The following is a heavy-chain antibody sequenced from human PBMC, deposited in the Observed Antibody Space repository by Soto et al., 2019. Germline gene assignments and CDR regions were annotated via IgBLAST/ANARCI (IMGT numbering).Heavy chain of an antibody. CDR1: GFTFSDYW. V-gene: IGHV3-7*01. Sequence: EVQLVESGGGLVQPGESLRLSCAASGFTFSDYWMSWVRQAPGKGLEWVANIKQDGSEKYYVDSVRGRFTISRDNAKNSLYLQMNSTKAEDTAVYYSARDHGCGGGFWSAYDSDYFDYWGQGTLVTVSS. D-gene: IGHD3-3*01. CDR2: IKQDGSEK. CDR3: ARDHGCGGGFWSAYDSDYFDY. J-gene: IGHJ4*02.